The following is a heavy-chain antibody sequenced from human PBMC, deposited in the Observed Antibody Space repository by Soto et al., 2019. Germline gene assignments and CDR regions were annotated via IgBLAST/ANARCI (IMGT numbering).Heavy chain of an antibody. CDR1: GGSISSGGYS. CDR3: ARGIAAAGVDWFDP. J-gene: IGHJ5*02. CDR2: IYHSGST. V-gene: IGHV4-30-2*01. D-gene: IGHD6-13*01. Sequence: QLQLQESGSGLVKPSQTLSLTCAVSGGSISSGGYSWSWIRQPPGKGLEWIGYIYHSGSTYYNPSLKSRDTRTVDRTKIQFSLKKISVTAANTEVYYCARGIAAAGVDWFDPWGQGSLVTVSS.